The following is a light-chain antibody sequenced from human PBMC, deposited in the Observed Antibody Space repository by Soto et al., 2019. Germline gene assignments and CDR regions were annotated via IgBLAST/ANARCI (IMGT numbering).Light chain of an antibody. CDR3: YSYTGNSDPYV. Sequence: QSVLTQPASVSGSPGQSITISCTGTSSDVGRYNHVSWYQQHPGKAPKLMIYEVSSRPSGVSNRFSGSKSANTASLTISGLQAEDEADYYCYSYTGNSDPYVFGTGPQLTVL. J-gene: IGLJ1*01. V-gene: IGLV2-14*01. CDR1: SSDVGRYNH. CDR2: EVS.